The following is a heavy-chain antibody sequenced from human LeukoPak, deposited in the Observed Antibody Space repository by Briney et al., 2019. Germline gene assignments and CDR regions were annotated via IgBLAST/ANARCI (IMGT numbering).Heavy chain of an antibody. J-gene: IGHJ4*02. Sequence: PSETLSLTCTVSGGSITSYYWSWIRQPPGKGLEWIGYVSYSGSTNYNPSLKSRVTISVDTSKNQFSPKLSSVTAADTAVYYCARAKAGKTTVVMDYWGQGTLVTVSS. CDR3: ARAKAGKTTVVMDY. CDR1: GGSITSYY. V-gene: IGHV4-59*01. D-gene: IGHD4-23*01. CDR2: VSYSGST.